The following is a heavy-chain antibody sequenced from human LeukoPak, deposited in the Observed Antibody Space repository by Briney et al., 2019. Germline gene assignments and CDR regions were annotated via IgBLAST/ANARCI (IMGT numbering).Heavy chain of an antibody. CDR2: IYSGGTT. CDR1: GFTVSSNY. Sequence: GGSLRLSCIASGFTVSSNYMTWVRQAPGKGLEWVSVIYSGGTTYYADSVKGRFTISRDNSKNTLYLQMSSLRAEDTAVYYCARLTVTYYFDYWGQGTLVTVSS. CDR3: ARLTVTYYFDY. J-gene: IGHJ4*02. D-gene: IGHD4-17*01. V-gene: IGHV3-53*01.